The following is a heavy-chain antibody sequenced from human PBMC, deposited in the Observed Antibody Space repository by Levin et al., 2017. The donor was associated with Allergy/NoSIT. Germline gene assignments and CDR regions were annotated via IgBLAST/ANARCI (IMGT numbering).Heavy chain of an antibody. CDR2: ISSTGSTI. D-gene: IGHD3-3*01. CDR3: ARQLGNFWSTYTYFDC. Sequence: GESLKISCAASGFTFSSYEMNWVRRAPGKGLEWVSYISSTGSTIYSADSVKGRFTISRDNAKNSLYLHMNSLRAEDTAVYYCARQLGNFWSTYTYFDCWGQGNLVTVSS. J-gene: IGHJ4*02. CDR1: GFTFSSYE. V-gene: IGHV3-48*03.